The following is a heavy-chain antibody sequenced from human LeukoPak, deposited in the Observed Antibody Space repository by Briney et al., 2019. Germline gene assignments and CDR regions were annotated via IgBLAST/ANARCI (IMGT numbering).Heavy chain of an antibody. CDR3: VRSAFHAGSGNYYDY. V-gene: IGHV3-74*03. J-gene: IGHJ4*02. D-gene: IGHD3-22*01. CDR1: GFTFSNYW. CDR2: IDNAVSIT. Sequence: GESLRLSCAASGFTFSNYWIHWVRQAPGKGRVWVSRIDNAVSITTYADSVKGRFTISRDNAENTWYLQMNSLRVEDTAVYYCVRSAFHAGSGNYYDYWGQGTLVTVSS.